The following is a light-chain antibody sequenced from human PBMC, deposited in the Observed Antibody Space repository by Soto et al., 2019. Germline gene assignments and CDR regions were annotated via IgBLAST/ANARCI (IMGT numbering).Light chain of an antibody. V-gene: IGLV3-1*01. CDR2: QDD. CDR3: QAWDSSTYVV. Sequence: SYELSQPPSVSVSPGQPATIAGSGEQLGDKYAYWYQQKPGRSPVLVIYQDDQRPSGIPERFSGFNSGDTATLTISGTQTMDEADYYCQAWDSSTYVVFGGGTKVTVL. CDR1: QLGDKY. J-gene: IGLJ2*01.